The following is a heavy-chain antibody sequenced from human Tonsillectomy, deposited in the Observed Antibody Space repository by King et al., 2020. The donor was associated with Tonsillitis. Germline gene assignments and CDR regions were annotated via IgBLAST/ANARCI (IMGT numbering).Heavy chain of an antibody. CDR2: IYTSGRT. CDR3: ARDSGSYYNWGAFDV. D-gene: IGHD1-26*01. CDR1: GGFISSGTHY. Sequence: VQLQESGPGLVKPSQTLSLTCTVSGGFISSGTHYWSWLRQSAGGRLEWIGRIYTSGRTNDNPSLKSRVSISVDTSKNQFYLGLRFVTATDTAIYYCARDSGSYYNWGAFDVWGQGTRVIVSS. J-gene: IGHJ3*01. V-gene: IGHV4-61*02.